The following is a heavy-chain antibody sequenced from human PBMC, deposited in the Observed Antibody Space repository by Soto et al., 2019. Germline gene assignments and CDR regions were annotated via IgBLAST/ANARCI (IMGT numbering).Heavy chain of an antibody. D-gene: IGHD3-22*01. CDR1: GGSMSSSNW. Sequence: SETLSLTCTVSGGSMSSSNWWNWVRQSPGKGLEWIGEAHHSGRTNYNPSLKSRVTISVDTSKNQFSLKLSSVTAADTAVYYCARFDYYDSSGYLDFGPKWGQGTLVTVSS. CDR2: AHHSGRT. V-gene: IGHV4-4*02. J-gene: IGHJ4*02. CDR3: ARFDYYDSSGYLDFGPK.